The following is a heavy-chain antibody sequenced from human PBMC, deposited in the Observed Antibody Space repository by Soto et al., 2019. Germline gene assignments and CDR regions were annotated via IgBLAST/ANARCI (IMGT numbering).Heavy chain of an antibody. D-gene: IGHD3-3*01. CDR2: IKQDGSEK. Sequence: PGGSLRLSCAASGFTFSSSWMSWVRQAPGKGLEWVANIKQDGSEKYYVDSVKGRFTISRDNAKNSLYLQMNSLRAEDTAVYYCARWSGYYSSQVRGMDVWGQGTTVTVSS. CDR3: ARWSGYYSSQVRGMDV. J-gene: IGHJ6*02. CDR1: GFTFSSSW. V-gene: IGHV3-7*03.